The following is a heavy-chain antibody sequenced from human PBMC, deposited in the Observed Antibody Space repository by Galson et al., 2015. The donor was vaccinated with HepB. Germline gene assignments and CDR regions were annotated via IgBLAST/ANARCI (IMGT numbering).Heavy chain of an antibody. D-gene: IGHD5-18*01. CDR3: ARDGRGGIQLWLRSYDAFDI. CDR1: GDSVSSNSAA. V-gene: IGHV6-1*01. J-gene: IGHJ3*02. Sequence: CAISGDSVSSNSAAWNWIRQSPSRGLEWLGRTYYRSKWYNDYAVSVKSRITINPDTSKNQFSLQLNSVTPEDTAVYYCARDGRGGIQLWLRSYDAFDIWGQGTMVTVSS. CDR2: TYYRSKWYN.